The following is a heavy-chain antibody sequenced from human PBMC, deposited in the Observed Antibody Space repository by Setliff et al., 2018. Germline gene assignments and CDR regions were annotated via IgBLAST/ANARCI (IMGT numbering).Heavy chain of an antibody. CDR1: GYSFTNYA. Sequence: EASVKVSCKASGYSFTNYAMHWVRQAPGQRLEWMGWSNVGNDNTRYSRKFQGRVTIIRDTSTRTVYLELRSLRSEDTAIYYCARDGGGYYDSRTFDQWGQGTLVTVSS. J-gene: IGHJ4*02. V-gene: IGHV1-3*01. CDR2: SNVGNDNT. D-gene: IGHD3-22*01. CDR3: ARDGGGYYDSRTFDQ.